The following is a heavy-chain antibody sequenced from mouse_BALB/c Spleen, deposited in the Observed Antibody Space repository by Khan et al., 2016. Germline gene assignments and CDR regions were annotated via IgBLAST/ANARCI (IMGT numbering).Heavy chain of an antibody. CDR2: IYPGDGDT. J-gene: IGHJ2*01. Sequence: QVQLQQSGAELARPGASVKLSCTASGYTFTSYWMQWVKQRPGQGLEWIGAIYPGDGDTRYTQKFKDKATLTADKSSSTAYMQLSSLASEDSAVSYCARANPAGYWGQGTTLTVAS. CDR3: ARANPAGY. CDR1: GYTFTSYW. V-gene: IGHV1-87*01.